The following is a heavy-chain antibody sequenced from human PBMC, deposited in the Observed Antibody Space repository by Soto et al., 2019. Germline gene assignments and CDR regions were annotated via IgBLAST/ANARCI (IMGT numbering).Heavy chain of an antibody. J-gene: IGHJ6*02. CDR3: VRKVSYSIKVGFFGMDV. Sequence: PGGSLRLSCAASGFTFSSYAMSWVRQAPGKGLEWVSSIGESGGNTYYADSVKGRFTISRDNSKNTLFLQMNSLRGEDTATYYCVRKVSYSIKVGFFGMDVWGQGTTVTVSS. CDR1: GFTFSSYA. D-gene: IGHD6-13*01. CDR2: IGESGGNT. V-gene: IGHV3-23*01.